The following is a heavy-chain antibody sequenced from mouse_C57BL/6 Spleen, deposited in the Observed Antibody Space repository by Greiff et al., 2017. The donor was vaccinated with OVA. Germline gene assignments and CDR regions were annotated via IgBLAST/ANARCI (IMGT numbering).Heavy chain of an antibody. CDR3: AREGDGYYDRYFDV. D-gene: IGHD2-3*01. V-gene: IGHV1-19*01. Sequence: EVKLVESGPVLVKPGASVKMSCKASGYTFTDYYMNWVKQSHGKSLEWIGVINPYNGGTSYNQKFKGKATLTVDKSSSTAYMELNSLTSEDSAVYYCAREGDGYYDRYFDVWGTGTTVTVSS. J-gene: IGHJ1*03. CDR2: INPYNGGT. CDR1: GYTFTDYY.